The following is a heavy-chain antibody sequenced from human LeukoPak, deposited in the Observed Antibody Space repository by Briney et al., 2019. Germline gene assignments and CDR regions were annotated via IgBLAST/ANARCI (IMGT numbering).Heavy chain of an antibody. D-gene: IGHD3-22*01. CDR1: GFRFSTFG. Sequence: PGRSLRLSCAASGFRFSTFGMHWVRQAPGKGLEWVVVMSPDGSIQFYADSVKGRFTISRDNSKNTLFLQLNSLGAEDTAVYYCVRDRTSGYYNYYFAHWGQGTLVTVSS. CDR3: VRDRTSGYYNYYFAH. J-gene: IGHJ4*02. V-gene: IGHV3-30*01. CDR2: MSPDGSIQ.